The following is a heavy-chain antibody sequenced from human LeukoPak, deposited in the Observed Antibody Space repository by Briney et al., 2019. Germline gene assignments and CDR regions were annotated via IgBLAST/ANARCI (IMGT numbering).Heavy chain of an antibody. CDR2: ISAYNGNT. CDR1: GYTFTSYG. V-gene: IGHV1-18*01. CDR3: ARVDTATVNPPSYY. D-gene: IGHD5-18*01. Sequence: ASVKVSCKASGYTFTSYGISWVRQAPGQGLEWMGWISAYNGNTNYAQKLQGRVTMTTDTSTSTAYMELRSLRSDDTAVYYCARVDTATVNPPSYYWGQGTLVTVSS. J-gene: IGHJ4*02.